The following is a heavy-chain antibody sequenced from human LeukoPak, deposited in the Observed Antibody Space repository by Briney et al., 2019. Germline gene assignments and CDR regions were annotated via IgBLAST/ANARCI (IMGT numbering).Heavy chain of an antibody. CDR3: ARAIYDFWSGYYKRGAFDI. Sequence: GGSLRLSCVASGFTFRDTAMHWVRQAPGKGLEWVAVISYDGSNKYYADSVKGRFTISRDNSKNTLYLQMNSLRAEDTAVYYCARAIYDFWSGYYKRGAFDIWGQGTMVTVSS. J-gene: IGHJ3*02. CDR1: GFTFRDTA. CDR2: ISYDGSNK. D-gene: IGHD3-3*01. V-gene: IGHV3-30-3*01.